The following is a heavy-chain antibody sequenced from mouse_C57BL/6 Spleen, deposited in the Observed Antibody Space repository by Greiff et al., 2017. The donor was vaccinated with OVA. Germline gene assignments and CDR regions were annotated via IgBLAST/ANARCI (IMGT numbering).Heavy chain of an antibody. CDR2: IDPEDGDT. J-gene: IGHJ3*01. V-gene: IGHV14-1*01. CDR1: GFTIKDYY. D-gene: IGHD2-4*01. Sequence: EVQLQQSGAELVRPGASVTLSCTASGFTIKDYYMHWVKQRPEQGLEWIGRIDPEDGDTECAPKFQGKATMTADTSSNTAYLQLSSLTSEDTAVYYCTTIYYDYFFAYWGQGTLVTVSA. CDR3: TTIYYDYFFAY.